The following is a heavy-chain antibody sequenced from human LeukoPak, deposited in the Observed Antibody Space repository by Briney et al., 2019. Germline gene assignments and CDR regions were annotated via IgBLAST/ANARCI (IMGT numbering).Heavy chain of an antibody. CDR2: IHYSGTI. CDR3: ARDSMAPPGPIDC. CDR1: GGSISTYY. V-gene: IGHV4-59*13. J-gene: IGHJ4*02. Sequence: PSGTLSLTCTVSGGSISTYYRSWIRQPPGKGLEWMGYIHYSGTINYNASLKSRVNISADTSKNKFSLKLSSVTAADTAVYYRARDSMAPPGPIDCWGQGTLVTVSS. D-gene: IGHD2/OR15-2a*01.